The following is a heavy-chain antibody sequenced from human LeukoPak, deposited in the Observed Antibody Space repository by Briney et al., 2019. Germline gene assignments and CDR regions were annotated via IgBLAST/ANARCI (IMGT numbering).Heavy chain of an antibody. J-gene: IGHJ3*02. CDR3: ARDRDGQLPDLAFDI. D-gene: IGHD2-2*01. CDR1: GFTFSSYS. Sequence: GGSLRLSCAASGFTFSSYSMNWVRQAPGKGREWVSYICSSSSTIYYADSVKGRFTISRDNTKNSLYLQMNSLRAEDTAVYYCARDRDGQLPDLAFDIWGQGTMVTVSS. CDR2: ICSSSSTI. V-gene: IGHV3-48*01.